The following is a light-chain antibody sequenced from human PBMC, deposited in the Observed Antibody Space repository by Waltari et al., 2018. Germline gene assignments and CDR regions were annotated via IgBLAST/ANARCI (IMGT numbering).Light chain of an antibody. CDR1: SGHSSNI. Sequence: SLSASLGASVKPTCTLSSGHSSNIIAWLQQQPEKGPRYLMKVNSDGSHSKGDEIPDRFSGSSSGAERYLTISSLQSEDEADYYCQTGGHGTWVFGGGTKLTVL. CDR3: QTGGHGTWV. V-gene: IGLV4-69*01. J-gene: IGLJ3*02. CDR2: VNSDGSH.